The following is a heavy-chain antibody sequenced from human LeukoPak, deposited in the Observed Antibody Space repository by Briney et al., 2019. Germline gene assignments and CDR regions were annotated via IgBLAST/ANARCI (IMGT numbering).Heavy chain of an antibody. CDR3: AARSGYRTSDV. CDR2: VDHTGST. V-gene: IGHV4-59*12. Sequence: PSETLSLTCSVSDDSITMYYWTWIRQPPGKGLEWIGYVDHTGSTNFNPSLKSRVTISVDTSKNQFSLKLSSVTAADTAVYYCAARSGYRTSDVWGKGTTVTVSS. CDR1: DDSITMYY. J-gene: IGHJ6*04. D-gene: IGHD3-22*01.